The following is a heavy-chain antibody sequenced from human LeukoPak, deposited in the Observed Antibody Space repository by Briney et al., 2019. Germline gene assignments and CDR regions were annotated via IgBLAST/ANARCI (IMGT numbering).Heavy chain of an antibody. CDR3: ARGRDTAMT. CDR2: INHSGDT. V-gene: IGHV4-34*01. CDR1: GGSFSGYY. Sequence: SVALSLTCAVYGGSFSGYYWSWIRQPPGKGLEWIGEINHSGDTNSNPSLRSRVIISVDTSKNQFSLKLSSVTAADTAVYYCARGRDTAMTWGQGTLVTVSS. J-gene: IGHJ5*02. D-gene: IGHD5-18*01.